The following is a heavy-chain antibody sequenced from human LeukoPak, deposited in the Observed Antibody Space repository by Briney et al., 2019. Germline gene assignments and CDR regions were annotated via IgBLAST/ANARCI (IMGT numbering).Heavy chain of an antibody. CDR2: MNPNSGNT. V-gene: IGHV1-8*01. CDR3: ASGIKAMVALDAFDI. CDR1: GYTFTSYD. Sequence: ASVKVSCKASGYTFTSYDINWVRQATGQGLEWKGWMNPNSGNTGYAQKFQGRVTMTRNTSISTAYMELSSLRSEDTAVYYCASGIKAMVALDAFDIWGQGTMVTVSS. D-gene: IGHD5-18*01. J-gene: IGHJ3*02.